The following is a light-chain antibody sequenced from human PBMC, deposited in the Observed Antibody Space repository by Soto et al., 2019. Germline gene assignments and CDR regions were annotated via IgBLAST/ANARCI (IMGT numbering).Light chain of an antibody. CDR2: TNI. V-gene: IGLV1-40*01. J-gene: IGLJ1*01. CDR1: DSNIGAGNG. CDR3: QSYDNSLGGYV. Sequence: QSVLTQPPSVSGAPGQRVTISCTGSDSNIGAGNGVHWYQQLPGSAPKLLIYTNINRPSGVTDRFSGSKSGNSASLAINGLQAEDEADYYCQSYDNSLGGYVFGSGTKLTV.